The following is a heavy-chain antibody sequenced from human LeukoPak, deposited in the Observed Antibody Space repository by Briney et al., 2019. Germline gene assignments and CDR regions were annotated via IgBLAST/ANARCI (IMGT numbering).Heavy chain of an antibody. Sequence: GESLKISCKGSGYSFTSYWIGWVRQMPGKGLEWMGIIYPGDSDTRYSPSFQGQVTISADKSISTAYLQWSSLKTSDTAMYYCASSVAGTFWYFDLWGRGTLVTVSS. CDR2: IYPGDSDT. CDR1: GYSFTSYW. D-gene: IGHD6-19*01. J-gene: IGHJ2*01. CDR3: ASSVAGTFWYFDL. V-gene: IGHV5-51*01.